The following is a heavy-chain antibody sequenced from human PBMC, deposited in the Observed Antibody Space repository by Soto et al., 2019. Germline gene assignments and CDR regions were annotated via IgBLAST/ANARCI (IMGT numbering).Heavy chain of an antibody. CDR2: IYHSGNT. CDR1: GGSSGSLNW. CDR3: ARDAPGSPHRDC. J-gene: IGHJ4*02. V-gene: IGHV4-4*01. D-gene: IGHD3-10*01. Sequence: QVQLQESGPGLVKPSGTLSLTCAVSGGSSGSLNWWSWVRQSPGKGLEWIGEIYHSGNTNYNPSLKSRVPIAVDMCNDRFCLEMKSVTAAATAVYCCARDAPGSPHRDCWGQGLLVTVS.